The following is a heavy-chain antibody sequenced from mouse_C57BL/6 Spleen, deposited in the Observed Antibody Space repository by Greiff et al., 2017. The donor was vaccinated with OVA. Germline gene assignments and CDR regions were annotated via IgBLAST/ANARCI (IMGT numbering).Heavy chain of an antibody. Sequence: VQLQQSGAELARPGASVKLSCKASGYTFTSYGISWVKQRTGQGLEWIGEIYPRSGNTYYNEKFKGKATLTADKSSSTAYMELRSLTSEDSAVYFWARGDDYDAESAMDYWGQGTSVTVSS. CDR2: IYPRSGNT. J-gene: IGHJ4*01. D-gene: IGHD2-4*01. CDR3: ARGDDYDAESAMDY. V-gene: IGHV1-81*01. CDR1: GYTFTSYG.